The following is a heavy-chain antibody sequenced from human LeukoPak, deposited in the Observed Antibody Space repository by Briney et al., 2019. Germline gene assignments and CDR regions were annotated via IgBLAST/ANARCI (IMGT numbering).Heavy chain of an antibody. J-gene: IGHJ4*02. D-gene: IGHD3-3*01. Sequence: SGGSLRLSCAASGFTFSSYSMNWVRQAPGKGLEWVSYISSSSSTIYYADSVKGRFTISRDNAKNSLYLQMNSLRAEDTAVYYCARDLPVHYDFWSGYSLGYWGQGTLVTVSS. V-gene: IGHV3-48*01. CDR3: ARDLPVHYDFWSGYSLGY. CDR1: GFTFSSYS. CDR2: ISSSSSTI.